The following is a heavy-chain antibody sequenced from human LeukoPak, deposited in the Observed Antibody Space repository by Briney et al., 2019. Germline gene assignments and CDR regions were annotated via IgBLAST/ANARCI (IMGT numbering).Heavy chain of an antibody. CDR2: ISGGSSFT. CDR3: ARDLGYSSGPNY. D-gene: IGHD6-19*01. Sequence: PGGSLRLSCGASGFSFSSCSMNWVRQAPGKGLEWVSYISGGSSFTYYVDSVKGRFTISRDNAKNSLYLQMNSLRAEDTAVYYCARDLGYSSGPNYWGQGTRVTVSS. V-gene: IGHV3-21*05. J-gene: IGHJ4*02. CDR1: GFSFSSCS.